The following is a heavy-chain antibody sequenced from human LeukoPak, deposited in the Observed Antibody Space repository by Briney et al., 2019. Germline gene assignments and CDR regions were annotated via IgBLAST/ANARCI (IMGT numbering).Heavy chain of an antibody. CDR1: GDSISSINYY. Sequence: PSETLSLTCTVSGDSISSINYYWGWVRQPPGKGLEWIGNIYYTGGSTNYNPSLKSRVPISVDTSKNQFSLQLRSVTAADTAVYYCARAPDVVLWFGELLAFHFDFWGQGHLVSVSS. V-gene: IGHV4-39*01. CDR3: ARAPDVVLWFGELLAFHFDF. D-gene: IGHD3-10*01. J-gene: IGHJ4*02. CDR2: IYYTGGST.